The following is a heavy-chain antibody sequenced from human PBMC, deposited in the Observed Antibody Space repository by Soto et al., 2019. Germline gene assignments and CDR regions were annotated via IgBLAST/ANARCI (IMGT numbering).Heavy chain of an antibody. CDR2: ISSSSSYI. V-gene: IGHV3-21*01. D-gene: IGHD3-22*01. Sequence: EVQLVESGGGLVKPGGSLRLSCAASGFTFSSYSMNWVRQAPGKGLEWVSSISSSSSYIYYADSVKGRFTISRDNAKNSLYLQMNSLRAEDTALYYCARDFYYDSSGYYSYDYYYGMDVWGQGTTVTVSS. CDR1: GFTFSSYS. J-gene: IGHJ6*02. CDR3: ARDFYYDSSGYYSYDYYYGMDV.